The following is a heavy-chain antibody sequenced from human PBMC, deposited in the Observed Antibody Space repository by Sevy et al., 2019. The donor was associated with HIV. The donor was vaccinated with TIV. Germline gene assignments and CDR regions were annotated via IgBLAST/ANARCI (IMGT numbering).Heavy chain of an antibody. D-gene: IGHD3-3*01. Sequence: GESLKISCAASGFTFSSYSMNWVRRAPGKGLEWVSYISSSSSTIYYADSVKGRFTISRDNAKNSLYLQMNSLRDEDTAVYYCARTLPDFWSGSGWFDPWGQGTLVTVSS. CDR2: ISSSSSTI. CDR1: GFTFSSYS. V-gene: IGHV3-48*02. J-gene: IGHJ5*02. CDR3: ARTLPDFWSGSGWFDP.